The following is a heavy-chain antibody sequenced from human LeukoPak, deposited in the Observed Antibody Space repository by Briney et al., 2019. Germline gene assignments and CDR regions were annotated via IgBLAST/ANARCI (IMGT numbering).Heavy chain of an antibody. Sequence: SETLSLTCAVYGGSFSGYYWSWIRQPPGKGLEWIGEINHSGSTNYNPSLKSRVTISADTSKNQFSLKLSSVTAADTAVYYCARALEDILTGSYYFDYWGQGTLVTVSS. CDR2: INHSGST. D-gene: IGHD3-9*01. CDR1: GGSFSGYY. CDR3: ARALEDILTGSYYFDY. J-gene: IGHJ4*02. V-gene: IGHV4-34*01.